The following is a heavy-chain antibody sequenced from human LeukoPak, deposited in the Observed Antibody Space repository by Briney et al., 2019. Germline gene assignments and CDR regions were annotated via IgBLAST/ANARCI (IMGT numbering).Heavy chain of an antibody. CDR1: GFTFSSYT. V-gene: IGHV3-21*01. CDR2: ISTPSYK. CDR3: ARDTYGSGNEVAFDI. J-gene: IGHJ3*02. Sequence: GGFLRLSCAASGFTFSSYTMNWVRQAPGKGLEWVSSISTPSYKYYSDSLKGRFTISRDNAKNSLYLQMNSLRAEDTAVYYCARDTYGSGNEVAFDIWGQGTMVTVSP. D-gene: IGHD3-10*01.